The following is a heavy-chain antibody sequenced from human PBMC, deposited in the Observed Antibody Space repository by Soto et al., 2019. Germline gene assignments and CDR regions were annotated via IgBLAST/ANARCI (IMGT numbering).Heavy chain of an antibody. V-gene: IGHV3-23*01. CDR1: GFTFSSSA. D-gene: IGHD3-10*01. Sequence: GGSLRLSCAVSGFTFSSSAMAWVRQTPGEGLEWVSSISRSGVDTFYADSVKGRFTISRDNSKNTLHLQMNSLGVDATAVYLCAKMAFFGDPPGGDSWGQGTLVTVSS. CDR3: AKMAFFGDPPGGDS. J-gene: IGHJ4*02. CDR2: ISRSGVDT.